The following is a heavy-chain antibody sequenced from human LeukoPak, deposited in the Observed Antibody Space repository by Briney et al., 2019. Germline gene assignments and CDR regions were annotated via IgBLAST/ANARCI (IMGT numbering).Heavy chain of an antibody. J-gene: IGHJ3*02. V-gene: IGHV1-24*01. CDR1: GYTLTELS. CDR3: ATRGRLGYCSGGSCPTDAFDI. Sequence: ASVTVSCTVSGYTLTELSMHWVRPAPGKGLEWMGGFDPEDGETIYAQKFQGRVTMTEDTTTDTAYMELSSLRSEDTAVYYCATRGRLGYCSGGSCPTDAFDIWGQGTMVTVSS. CDR2: FDPEDGET. D-gene: IGHD2-15*01.